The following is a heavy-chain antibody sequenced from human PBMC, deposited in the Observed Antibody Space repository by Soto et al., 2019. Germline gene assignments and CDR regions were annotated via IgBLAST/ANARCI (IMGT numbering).Heavy chain of an antibody. Sequence: GESLKISCKGSGYSFTSYWIGWVRQMPGKGLEWMGIIYPGDSDTRYSPSFQGQVTISADKSISTAYLQWSSLKASDTAMYYCARRLGDDSSGYYAFDYWGQGTLVTVSA. CDR3: ARRLGDDSSGYYAFDY. J-gene: IGHJ4*02. CDR1: GYSFTSYW. D-gene: IGHD3-22*01. CDR2: IYPGDSDT. V-gene: IGHV5-51*01.